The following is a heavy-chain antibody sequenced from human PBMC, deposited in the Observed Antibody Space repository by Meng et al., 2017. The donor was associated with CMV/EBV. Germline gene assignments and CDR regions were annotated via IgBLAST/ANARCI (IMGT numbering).Heavy chain of an antibody. J-gene: IGHJ5*02. CDR1: GFSLSTSGVG. V-gene: IGHV2-5*02. Sequence: HITLKELGPTLVKPTQPPPLTCTFSGFSLSTSGVGVGWIRQPPGKALEWLALIYWGDDKRYSPSLKSRLTITKDTSKNQVVLTMTNMDPVDTATYYCAHRGRIAAAGTDWFDPWGQGTLVTVSS. CDR3: AHRGRIAAAGTDWFDP. D-gene: IGHD6-13*01. CDR2: IYWGDDK.